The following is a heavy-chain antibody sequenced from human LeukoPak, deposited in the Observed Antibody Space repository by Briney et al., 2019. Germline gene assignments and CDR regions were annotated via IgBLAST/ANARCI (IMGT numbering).Heavy chain of an antibody. Sequence: SVNVSCKTARSTFTPYYLLLGRQASGRRLGWLGVINPVGGSTSYAPNFQGRATMTRDSSTNTVYMGLSSLRPDDTALYSCARDPGGSWQCFDYWGQGTLVTVSS. J-gene: IGHJ4*02. CDR1: RSTFTPYY. CDR3: ARDPGGSWQCFDY. CDR2: INPVGGST. V-gene: IGHV1-46*01. D-gene: IGHD1-26*01.